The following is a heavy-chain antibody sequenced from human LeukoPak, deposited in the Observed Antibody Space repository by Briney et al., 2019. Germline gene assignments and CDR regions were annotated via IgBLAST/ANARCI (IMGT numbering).Heavy chain of an antibody. CDR2: INPNSGGT. J-gene: IGHJ5*02. CDR3: ARDPNIVVVPAAMVWFDP. V-gene: IGHV1-2*02. D-gene: IGHD2-2*01. Sequence: ASVKVSCKASGYTFTGYYMHWVRQAPGQGLEWMGGINPNSGGTNYAQKFQGRVTMTRDTSISTAYMELSRLRSDDTAVYYCARDPNIVVVPAAMVWFDPWGQGTLVTVSS. CDR1: GYTFTGYY.